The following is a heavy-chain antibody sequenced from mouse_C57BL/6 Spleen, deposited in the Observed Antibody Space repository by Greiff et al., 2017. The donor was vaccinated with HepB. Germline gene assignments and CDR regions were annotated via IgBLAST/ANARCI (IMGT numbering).Heavy chain of an antibody. Sequence: QVQLKQSGPELVKPGASVKISCKASGYAFSSSWMNWVKQRPGKGLEWIGRIYPGDGDTNYNGKFKGKATLTADKSSSTAYMQLSSLTSEDSAVYFCARAQAGAMDYWGQGTSVTVSS. V-gene: IGHV1-82*01. CDR2: IYPGDGDT. CDR1: GYAFSSSW. J-gene: IGHJ4*01. CDR3: ARAQAGAMDY. D-gene: IGHD3-2*02.